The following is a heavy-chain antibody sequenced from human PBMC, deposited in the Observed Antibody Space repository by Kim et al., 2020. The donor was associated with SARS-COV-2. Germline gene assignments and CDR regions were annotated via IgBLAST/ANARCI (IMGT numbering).Heavy chain of an antibody. CDR3: ARHLKPEYSTSSAEFDY. J-gene: IGHJ4*02. CDR1: GGSISSYY. CDR2: IYYSGST. D-gene: IGHD6-6*01. Sequence: SETLSLTCTVSGGSISSYYWSWIRQPPGKGLEWIGYIYYSGSTYYNPSLKSRVTIYVDTSKNQFSLKLRSVTAADTAVYYCARHLKPEYSTSSAEFDYWGQGTLVTVSS. V-gene: IGHV4-59*04.